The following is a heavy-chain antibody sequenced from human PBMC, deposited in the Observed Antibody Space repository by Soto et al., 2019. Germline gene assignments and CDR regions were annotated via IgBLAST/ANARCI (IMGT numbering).Heavy chain of an antibody. CDR3: ARVSSIADPSSLDS. V-gene: IGHV1-8*01. J-gene: IGHJ4*02. D-gene: IGHD6-6*01. CDR1: GYTFTIHD. CDR2: LNPHSGKT. Sequence: GASLNVSCKASGYTFTIHDIHWVRQAPGQGLEWMAGLNPHSGKTAYAQKFQGRLTMTGNASTSTAYMELSSLRSEDTAMYYCARVSSIADPSSLDSCGQGNLLPVAS.